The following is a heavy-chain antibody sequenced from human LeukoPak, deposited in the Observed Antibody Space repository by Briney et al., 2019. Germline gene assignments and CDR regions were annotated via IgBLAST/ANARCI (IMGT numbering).Heavy chain of an antibody. Sequence: MPGGSLRLSCAASGFTFSSYSMNWVRQAPGKGLEWVSSISSSSYINYADSVKGRFTISRDNAKNSLYLQMNSLRAEDTAVYYCARGSPYFYGTDLDYWGQGTLVTVSS. CDR1: GFTFSSYS. V-gene: IGHV3-21*01. D-gene: IGHD3-10*01. CDR3: ARGSPYFYGTDLDY. J-gene: IGHJ4*02. CDR2: ISSSSYI.